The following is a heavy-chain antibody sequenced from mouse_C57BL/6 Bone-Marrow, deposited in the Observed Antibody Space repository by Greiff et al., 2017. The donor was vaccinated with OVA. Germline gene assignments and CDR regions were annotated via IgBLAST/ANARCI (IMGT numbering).Heavy chain of an antibody. D-gene: IGHD2-5*01. CDR3: ARRYYSNYDYFDY. CDR1: GFTFSDYG. J-gene: IGHJ2*01. CDR2: ISSGSSTI. Sequence: EVMLVESGGGLVKPGGSLKLSCAASGFTFSDYGMHWVRQAPEKGLEWVAYISSGSSTIYYADTVKGRFTISRDNAKNTLFLQMTSLRSEDTAMYYCARRYYSNYDYFDYWGQGTTLTVSS. V-gene: IGHV5-17*01.